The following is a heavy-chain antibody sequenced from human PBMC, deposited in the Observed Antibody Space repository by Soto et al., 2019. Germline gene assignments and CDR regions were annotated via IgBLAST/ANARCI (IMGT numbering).Heavy chain of an antibody. CDR1: GFTFSSYA. CDR2: ISGSGGST. Sequence: GGSLILSCSASGFTFSSYAMSWVRQAPGKGLEWVSAISGSGGSTYYADSVKGRFTISRDNSKNTLYLQMNSLRAEDTAVYYCAKRTMMATMVHWGQGTLVTVSS. V-gene: IGHV3-23*01. CDR3: AKRTMMATMVH. J-gene: IGHJ4*02. D-gene: IGHD5-12*01.